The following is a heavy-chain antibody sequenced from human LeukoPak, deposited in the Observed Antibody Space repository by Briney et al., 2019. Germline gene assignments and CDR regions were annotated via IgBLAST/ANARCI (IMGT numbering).Heavy chain of an antibody. V-gene: IGHV4-34*01. D-gene: IGHD3-10*01. Sequence: SETLSLTCAVYGGSFSGYYWSWIRQPPGKGLEWIGEINHSGSTNCNPSLKSRVTISVDTSKNQFSLKLSSVTAADTAVYYCAREARRSRFDPWGQGTLVTVSS. CDR3: AREARRSRFDP. J-gene: IGHJ5*02. CDR1: GGSFSGYY. CDR2: INHSGST.